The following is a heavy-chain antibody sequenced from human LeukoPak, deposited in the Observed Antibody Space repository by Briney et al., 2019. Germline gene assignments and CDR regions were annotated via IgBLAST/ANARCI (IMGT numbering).Heavy chain of an antibody. CDR3: ARDRTGGGGSGWYWLDYMDV. D-gene: IGHD6-19*01. Sequence: SETLSLTCAVYGGSFSGYYWSWIRQPPGKGLEWIGEINHSGSTNYNPSLKSRVTISVDTSKNQFSLQLNSVTPEDTAVYYCARDRTGGGGSGWYWLDYMDVWGKGTTVTISS. CDR2: INHSGST. V-gene: IGHV4-34*01. CDR1: GGSFSGYY. J-gene: IGHJ6*03.